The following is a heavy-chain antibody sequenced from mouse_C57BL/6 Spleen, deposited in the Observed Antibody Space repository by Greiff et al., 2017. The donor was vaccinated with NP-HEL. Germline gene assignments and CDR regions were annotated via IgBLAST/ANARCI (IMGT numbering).Heavy chain of an antibody. CDR1: GYTFTEYT. D-gene: IGHD2-1*01. CDR2: FYPGSGSI. Sequence: VKLQESGAELVKPGASVKLSCKASGYTFTEYTIHWVKQRSGQGLEWIGWFYPGSGSIKYNEKFKDKATLTADKSSSTVYMELSRLTSEDSAVYFCARHEDMGYGNYGNWYFDVWGTGTTVTVSS. CDR3: ARHEDMGYGNYGNWYFDV. J-gene: IGHJ1*03. V-gene: IGHV1-62-2*01.